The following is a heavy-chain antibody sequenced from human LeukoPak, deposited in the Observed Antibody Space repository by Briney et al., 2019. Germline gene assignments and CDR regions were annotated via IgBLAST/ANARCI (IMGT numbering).Heavy chain of an antibody. Sequence: SETLSLTCTVSGGSISSSSYYWGWIRQPPGKGLEWIGSIYTSGSTNYNPSLKSRVTISLDTSKNQFSLRLSSVTAADTAVYYCARSYLYDSSGYWAYWGQGTLVTVSS. V-gene: IGHV4-39*07. CDR3: ARSYLYDSSGYWAY. CDR2: IYTSGST. J-gene: IGHJ4*02. CDR1: GGSISSSSYY. D-gene: IGHD3-22*01.